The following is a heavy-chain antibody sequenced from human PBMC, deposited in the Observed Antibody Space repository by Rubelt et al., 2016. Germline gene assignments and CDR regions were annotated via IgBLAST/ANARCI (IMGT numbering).Heavy chain of an antibody. CDR3: TTDPDIVVVVAVDY. J-gene: IGHJ4*02. D-gene: IGHD2-15*01. CDR2: IKSKTDGGTT. CDR1: GFSFNTYW. Sequence: GSGGGLVQPGGSLRLSCAASGFSFNTYWMSWVRQAPGKGLEWVGRIKSKTDGGTTDYAAPVKGRFTISRDDSKNTLYLQMNSLKTEDTAVYYCTTDPDIVVVVAVDYWGQGTLVTVSS. V-gene: IGHV3-15*01.